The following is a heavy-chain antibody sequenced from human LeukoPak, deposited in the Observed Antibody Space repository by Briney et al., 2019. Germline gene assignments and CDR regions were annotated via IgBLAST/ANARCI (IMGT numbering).Heavy chain of an antibody. J-gene: IGHJ6*03. Sequence: SETLSLTCTVSGGSISSSSYYWGWIRQPPGKGLEWIGSIYYSGSTYYNPSLKSRVTISVDTSKNQFSLKLSSVTAADTAAYYCARDCPIAAAGTYYYYYYYMDVWGKGTTVTVSS. V-gene: IGHV4-39*07. CDR1: GGSISSSSYY. D-gene: IGHD6-13*01. CDR3: ARDCPIAAAGTYYYYYYYMDV. CDR2: IYYSGST.